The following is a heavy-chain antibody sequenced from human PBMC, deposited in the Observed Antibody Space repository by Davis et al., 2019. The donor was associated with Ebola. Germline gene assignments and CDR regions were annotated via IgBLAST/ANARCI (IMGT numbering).Heavy chain of an antibody. J-gene: IGHJ5*02. CDR1: GFSFSDYG. CDR3: AKGGLHNWNPLES. V-gene: IGHV3-30*06. CDR2: ISYDERDA. D-gene: IGHD1-20*01. Sequence: GESLKISCEVSGFSFSDYGMHWIRQAPGKGLEWVAVISYDERDAYLGDSVKGRFTISRDNSKNTVYLQMNSLRGEDTAVYYCAKGGLHNWNPLESWGQGTLVVVSS.